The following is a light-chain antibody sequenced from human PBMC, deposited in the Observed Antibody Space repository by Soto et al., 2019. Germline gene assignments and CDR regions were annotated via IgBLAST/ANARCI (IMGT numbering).Light chain of an antibody. Sequence: DIQLTQSPSSLSASVGDRVTITCRASHSIKSYLNWYQQIPGKAPKLLIYAASTLRGGVPSRFSGSGSGTEFTLTISSLQPEDFATYYCQQTYPTPHTFGQGTRLEIK. CDR3: QQTYPTPHT. J-gene: IGKJ5*01. CDR2: AAS. V-gene: IGKV1-39*01. CDR1: HSIKSY.